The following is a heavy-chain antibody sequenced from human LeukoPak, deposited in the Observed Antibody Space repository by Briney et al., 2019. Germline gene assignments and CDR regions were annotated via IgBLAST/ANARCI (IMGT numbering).Heavy chain of an antibody. CDR3: ARPEGITAFDY. D-gene: IGHD1-20*01. J-gene: IGHJ4*02. V-gene: IGHV4-39*01. CDR2: IYYSGST. CDR1: GASISSSSYY. Sequence: SETLSLTCTVSGASISSSSYYCGWIHQPPRKGLEWIGSIYYSGSTYYNPSLKSRVTISVDKSKNQFSLKLSSVTAADTAVYYCARPEGITAFDYWGEGTLVTVS.